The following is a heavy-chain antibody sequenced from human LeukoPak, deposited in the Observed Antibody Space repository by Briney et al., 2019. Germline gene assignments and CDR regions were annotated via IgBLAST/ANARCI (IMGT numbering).Heavy chain of an antibody. J-gene: IGHJ6*02. CDR1: GYSFTSYW. CDR3: ARDGYSYGYGYYYGMDV. D-gene: IGHD5-18*01. V-gene: IGHV3-48*04. CDR2: ISSSSSTI. Sequence: GESLKISCKGSGYSFTSYWIGWVRQAPGKGLEWVSYISSSSSTIYYADSVKGRFTISRDNAKNSLYLQMNSLRAEDTAVYYCARDGYSYGYGYYYGMDVWGQGTTVTVSS.